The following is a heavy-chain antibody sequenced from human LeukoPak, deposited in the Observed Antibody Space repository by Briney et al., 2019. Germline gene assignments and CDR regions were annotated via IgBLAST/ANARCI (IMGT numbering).Heavy chain of an antibody. Sequence: PSGTLSLTCTVSGGSISSYYWSWIRQPPGKGLEWIGYIYYSGSTNYNPSLKSRVTISVDTSKNQFSLKLSSVTAADTAVYYCARASGIDNWFDPWGQGTLVTVSS. D-gene: IGHD6-13*01. J-gene: IGHJ5*02. CDR1: GGSISSYY. CDR2: IYYSGST. V-gene: IGHV4-59*01. CDR3: ARASGIDNWFDP.